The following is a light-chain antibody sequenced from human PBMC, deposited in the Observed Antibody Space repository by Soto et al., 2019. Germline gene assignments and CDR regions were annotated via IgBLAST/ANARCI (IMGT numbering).Light chain of an antibody. Sequence: QSVLTQPASVSGSPGQSISISGTGTRSDVGGYNHVSWYQQHPGKAPKLMIYEVSDRPSGVSNRFSGSKSGNTASLTISGLQAEDEADYYCSSYTSNSNWVFGGGTKLTVL. CDR1: RSDVGGYNH. CDR3: SSYTSNSNWV. CDR2: EVS. V-gene: IGLV2-14*01. J-gene: IGLJ3*02.